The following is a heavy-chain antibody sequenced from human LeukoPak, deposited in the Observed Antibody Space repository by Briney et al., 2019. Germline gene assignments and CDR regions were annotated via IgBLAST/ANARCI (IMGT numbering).Heavy chain of an antibody. D-gene: IGHD2-15*01. CDR1: GFTFSNYN. CDR3: ARDGEAARTEIDY. Sequence: GGSLRLSCVASGFTFSNYNMNWVRQVPGKGLEWVSLISASSSNIYYAVSVKGRFTISRDNAKNSLYLQMNSLRADDTAIYYCARDGEAARTEIDYWGQGTLVTVSS. CDR2: ISASSSNI. J-gene: IGHJ4*02. V-gene: IGHV3-21*01.